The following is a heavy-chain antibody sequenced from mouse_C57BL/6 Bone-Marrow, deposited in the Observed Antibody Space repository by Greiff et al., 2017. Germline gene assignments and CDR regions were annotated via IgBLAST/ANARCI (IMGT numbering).Heavy chain of an antibody. J-gene: IGHJ4*01. CDR1: GYAFTNYL. Sequence: VKLMESGAELVRPGTSVKVSCKASGYAFTNYLLAWVKQRPGQGLEWIGVINPGSGGTNYNEKFQGKATLTADKSSSTAYMQLSSLTSEDSAVYFGARSGNLYDYARDDWGQGTSVTVSS. CDR2: INPGSGGT. CDR3: ARSGNLYDYARDD. V-gene: IGHV1-54*01. D-gene: IGHD1-3*01.